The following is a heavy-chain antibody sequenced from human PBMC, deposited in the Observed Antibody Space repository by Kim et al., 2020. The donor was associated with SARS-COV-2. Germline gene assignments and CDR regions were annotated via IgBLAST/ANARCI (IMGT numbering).Heavy chain of an antibody. D-gene: IGHD2-2*01. Sequence: GGSLRLSCAASGFTFSSYGMHWVRQAPGKGLEWVAVIWYDGSNKYYADSVKGRFTISRDNSKNTLYLQMNSLRAEDTAVYYCARVGCSSTSCYYHYYYYGMDVWGQGTTVTVSS. CDR3: ARVGCSSTSCYYHYYYYGMDV. CDR1: GFTFSSYG. CDR2: IWYDGSNK. V-gene: IGHV3-33*01. J-gene: IGHJ6*02.